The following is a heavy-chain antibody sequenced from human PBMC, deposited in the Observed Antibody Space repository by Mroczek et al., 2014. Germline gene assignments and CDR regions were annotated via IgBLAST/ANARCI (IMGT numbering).Heavy chain of an antibody. J-gene: IGHJ6*02. CDR2: IYTSGST. Sequence: KESGPGLVKPSQTLSLTCTVSGGSISSGSYYWSWIRQPAGKGLEWIGRIYTSGSTNYNPSLKSRVTISVDTSKNQFSLKLSSVTAADTAVYYCARASPAWSGLTTKYSYGYTDYYYYGMDVWGQGTTVTVSS. D-gene: IGHD5-18*01. V-gene: IGHV4-61*02. CDR1: GGSISSGSYY. CDR3: ARASPAWSGLTTKYSYGYTDYYYYGMDV.